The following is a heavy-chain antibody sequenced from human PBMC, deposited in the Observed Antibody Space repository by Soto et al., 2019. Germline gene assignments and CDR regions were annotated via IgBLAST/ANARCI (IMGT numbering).Heavy chain of an antibody. CDR2: ITWDGGST. D-gene: IGHD2-2*02. V-gene: IGHV3-43*01. J-gene: IGHJ4*02. CDR1: GFTFNDHT. Sequence: GGSLRLSCAGSGFTFNDHTMHWVRQVPGRGLEWVSLITWDGGSTFYADSVKGRFTISRDNSKNFVFLQMNSLRTEDTAFYYCAKEKYRTFDYWGQGALVTVCS. CDR3: AKEKYRTFDY.